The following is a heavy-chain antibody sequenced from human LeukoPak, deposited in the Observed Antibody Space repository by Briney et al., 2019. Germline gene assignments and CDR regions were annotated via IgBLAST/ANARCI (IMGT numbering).Heavy chain of an antibody. CDR2: INHSGST. CDR1: GGSISSYY. Sequence: SETLSLTCTVSGGSISSYYWSWIRQPPGKGLEWIGEINHSGSTNYNPSLKSRVTISVDTSKNQFSLKLSSVTAADTAVYYCASLAPTGIAVAEPGAWGQGTMVTVSS. D-gene: IGHD6-19*01. J-gene: IGHJ3*01. V-gene: IGHV4-34*01. CDR3: ASLAPTGIAVAEPGA.